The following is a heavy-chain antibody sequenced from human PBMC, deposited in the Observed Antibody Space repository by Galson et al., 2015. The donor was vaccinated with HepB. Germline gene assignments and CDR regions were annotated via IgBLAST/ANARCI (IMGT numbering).Heavy chain of an antibody. J-gene: IGHJ3*02. V-gene: IGHV3-43D*04. CDR2: ISWDGGST. Sequence: SLRLSCAASGFTFDDYAMHWVRQAPGKGLEWVSLISWDGGSTYYADSVKGRFTISRDNSKNSLYLQMNSLRAEDTALYYCAKGHYYGSGSYYTNDAFDIWGQGTMVTVSS. D-gene: IGHD3-10*01. CDR1: GFTFDDYA. CDR3: AKGHYYGSGSYYTNDAFDI.